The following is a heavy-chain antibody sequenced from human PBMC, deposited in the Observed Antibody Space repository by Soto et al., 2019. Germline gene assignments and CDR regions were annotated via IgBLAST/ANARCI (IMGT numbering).Heavy chain of an antibody. CDR2: IYYSGST. D-gene: IGHD3-16*02. V-gene: IGHV4-31*03. Sequence: QVQLQESGPGLVKPSQTLSLTCTVSGGSISSGGYYWSWIRQHPGKGLEWTGYIYYSGSTYYNPSLKSRVTISVDTSKNQFSLKLSSVTAADTAVYYCARDGDYVWGSYRSGWFDPWGQGTLVTVSS. CDR1: GGSISSGGYY. J-gene: IGHJ5*02. CDR3: ARDGDYVWGSYRSGWFDP.